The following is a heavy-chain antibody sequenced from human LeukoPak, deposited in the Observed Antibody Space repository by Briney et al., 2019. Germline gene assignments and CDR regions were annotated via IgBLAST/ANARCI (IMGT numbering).Heavy chain of an antibody. CDR3: AREDRLVRDGDWFDP. V-gene: IGHV3-7*01. J-gene: IGHJ5*02. CDR1: GFTFSSYW. Sequence: GGSLRLSCAASGFTFSSYWMSWVRHTPGKGLEWVANIKEDGSEKYYADSVKGRFTIARDNAKNSLYLQMNSLRVEDTAVYYCAREDRLVRDGDWFDPWGQGAKVTVSS. CDR2: IKEDGSEK. D-gene: IGHD3-10*01.